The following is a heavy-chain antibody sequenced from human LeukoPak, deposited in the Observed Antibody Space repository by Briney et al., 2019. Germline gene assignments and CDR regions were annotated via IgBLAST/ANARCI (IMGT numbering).Heavy chain of an antibody. J-gene: IGHJ4*02. CDR1: GVSVGSAGYY. D-gene: IGHD1-26*01. Sequence: SETLSLTCTVSGVSVGSAGYYWSWIRQPPGGGLEWIGYIYYISNTNYNPSLKSRVTMSVNPPENQFSLKLNSVTAADTAMYYCARTQSQSGSYRYYFGFWGQGTLVTVSS. CDR3: ARTQSQSGSYRYYFGF. V-gene: IGHV4-61*08. CDR2: IYYISNT.